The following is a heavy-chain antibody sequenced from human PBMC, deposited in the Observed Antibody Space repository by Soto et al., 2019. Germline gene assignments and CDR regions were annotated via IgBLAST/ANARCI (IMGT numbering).Heavy chain of an antibody. CDR2: MYNTGST. D-gene: IGHD2-21*02. CDR1: GGSISSGGYY. J-gene: IGHJ6*02. V-gene: IGHV4-61*08. Sequence: SETLSLTCTVSGGSISSGGYYWSWIRQHPGTGLEWIGYMYNTGSTNYNPSLKSRVTISVDTSKNQFSLKLNSVTAADTAVYYCARDLWGYCGTDCYPLDVWGQGTTVTVSS. CDR3: ARDLWGYCGTDCYPLDV.